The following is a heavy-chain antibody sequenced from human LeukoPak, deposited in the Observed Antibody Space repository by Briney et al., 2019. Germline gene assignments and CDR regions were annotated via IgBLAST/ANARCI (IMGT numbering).Heavy chain of an antibody. D-gene: IGHD3-22*01. CDR2: INHSGST. Sequence: PSETLSLTCAVYGGSFSGYYWSWIRQPPGNGLEWIGEINHSGSTNYNPSLKSRVTISVDTSKNQFSLKLSSVTAADTAVYYCARGLWSDSSGYPFDYWGQGTLVTVSS. CDR3: ARGLWSDSSGYPFDY. J-gene: IGHJ4*02. CDR1: GGSFSGYY. V-gene: IGHV4-34*01.